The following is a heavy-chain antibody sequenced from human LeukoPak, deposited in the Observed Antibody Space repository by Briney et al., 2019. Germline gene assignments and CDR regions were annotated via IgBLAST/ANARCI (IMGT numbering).Heavy chain of an antibody. CDR2: ISSSSSYI. V-gene: IGHV3-21*01. D-gene: IGHD6-13*01. Sequence: GGSLRLSCAASGFTFSSYSMNWVRQAPGKGLEWVSSISSSSSYIYYADSVKGRFTISRDNAKNSLYLQMNSLRAEDTAVYYWAREQQLVSVTDYWGQGTLVTVSS. J-gene: IGHJ4*02. CDR1: GFTFSSYS. CDR3: AREQQLVSVTDY.